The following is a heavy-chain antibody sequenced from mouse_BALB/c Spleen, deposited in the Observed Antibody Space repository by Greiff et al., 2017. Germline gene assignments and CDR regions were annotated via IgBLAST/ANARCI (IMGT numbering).Heavy chain of an antibody. CDR1: GYTFTSYW. Sequence: LQQPGSELVRPGASVKLSCKASGYTFTSYWMHWVKQRPGQGLEWIGNIYPGSGSTNYDEKFKSKATLTVDTSSSTAYMQLSSLTSEDSAVYYCTRYEGLLCYAMDYWGQGTSVTVSS. J-gene: IGHJ4*01. D-gene: IGHD2-3*01. CDR2: IYPGSGST. CDR3: TRYEGLLCYAMDY. V-gene: IGHV1S22*01.